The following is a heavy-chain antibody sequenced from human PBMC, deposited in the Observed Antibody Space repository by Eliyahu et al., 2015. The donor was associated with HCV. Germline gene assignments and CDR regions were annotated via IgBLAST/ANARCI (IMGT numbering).Heavy chain of an antibody. CDR3: GRSPSITTFGVLFGAGVEHYGLDV. CDR1: EYTFTSYV. V-gene: IGHV1-3*01. D-gene: IGHD3-3*01. Sequence: QVHLVQSGAEVKKPAASVTVSCKAFEYTFTSYVIHWVRXXPGQRPEWMGWINAGDGNTKYSQKFQGRVTFSVDTSASTAYMKLSNLTHEDTAVYFCGRSPSITTFGVLFGAGVEHYGLDVWGQGTTVTVSS. J-gene: IGHJ6*02. CDR2: INAGDGNT.